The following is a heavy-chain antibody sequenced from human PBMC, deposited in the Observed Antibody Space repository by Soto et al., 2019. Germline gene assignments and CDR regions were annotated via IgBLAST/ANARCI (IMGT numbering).Heavy chain of an antibody. J-gene: IGHJ3*02. CDR1: GYKVSTWHNFTSYW. V-gene: IGHV5-51*01. CDR3: ARLAPRDGGDTGPDAFDI. Sequence: LGESLKISCMGSGYKVSTWHNFTSYWIAWVRQMPGEGLEWMGIIYPGDPDTRYSPSFQGQVTISADKSINSVYLQWSSLKASDTATYYCARLAPRDGGDTGPDAFDIWGQGTMVT. D-gene: IGHD2-21*01. CDR2: IYPGDPDT.